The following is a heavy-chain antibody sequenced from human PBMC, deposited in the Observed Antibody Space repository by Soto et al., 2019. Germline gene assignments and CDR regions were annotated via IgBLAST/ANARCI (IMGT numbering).Heavy chain of an antibody. CDR1: GGSFSGYY. CDR3: ARSIRPKYYDFWSGYSGWFDP. Sequence: SETLSLTCAVYGGSFSGYYWSWIRQPPGKGLEWIGEINHSGSTNYNPSLKSRVTISVDTSKNQFSLKLSSVTAADTAVYYCARSIRPKYYDFWSGYSGWFDPWGQGTLVTVSS. D-gene: IGHD3-3*01. CDR2: INHSGST. V-gene: IGHV4-34*01. J-gene: IGHJ5*02.